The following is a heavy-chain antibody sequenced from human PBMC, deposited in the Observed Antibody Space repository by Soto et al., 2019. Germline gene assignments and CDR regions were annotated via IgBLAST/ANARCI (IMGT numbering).Heavy chain of an antibody. CDR2: ISAYNGNT. Sequence: GASVKVSCKASGYTFTSYGISWVRQAPGQRLEWKRWISAYNGNTNYAQKLQGRVTMTTDTSTSTAYMELRSLRSDDTAVYYCARDKTDFWSGYPHHSLVGTDYWGQGTLVTVSS. V-gene: IGHV1-18*01. CDR3: ARDKTDFWSGYPHHSLVGTDY. J-gene: IGHJ4*02. CDR1: GYTFTSYG. D-gene: IGHD3-3*01.